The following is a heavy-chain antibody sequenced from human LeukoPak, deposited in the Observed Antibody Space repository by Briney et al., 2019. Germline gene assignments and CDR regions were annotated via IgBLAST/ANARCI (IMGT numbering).Heavy chain of an antibody. D-gene: IGHD4-11*01. J-gene: IGHJ4*02. CDR3: AREGAHDYSNYFDY. Sequence: GRSLRLSCAASGFTFSSYAMHWVRQAPGKGLEWVAVISYDGSNKYYADSVKGRFTISRDNSKNTLYLQMNSLRAEDTAVYYCAREGAHDYSNYFDYWGQGTLVTVSS. CDR2: ISYDGSNK. CDR1: GFTFSSYA. V-gene: IGHV3-30-3*01.